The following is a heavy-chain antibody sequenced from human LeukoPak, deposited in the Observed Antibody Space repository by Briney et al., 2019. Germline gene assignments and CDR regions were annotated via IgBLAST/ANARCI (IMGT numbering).Heavy chain of an antibody. CDR1: GGSTCSGGYA. Sequence: SETLSLTCSVSGGSTCSGGYAWSWIRQPPGNGLEWIGYIYHSGSTYYNPSLKSLVTISVDRPKNQFSLKLSSVTAADTAVYYCAALYSSGWYYFDYWGQGTLVTVSS. CDR3: AALYSSGWYYFDY. CDR2: IYHSGST. V-gene: IGHV4-30-2*01. D-gene: IGHD6-19*01. J-gene: IGHJ4*02.